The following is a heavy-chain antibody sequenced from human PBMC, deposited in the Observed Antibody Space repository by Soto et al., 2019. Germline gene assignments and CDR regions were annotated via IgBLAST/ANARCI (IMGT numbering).Heavy chain of an antibody. Sequence: QVQLVESGGGVVQPGTSLRLSCAASGFPFNNYAMHWVRQRPGKGLDWVAVISYDGSNSYYSDSLKGRFTVSRDRSNNTLALQMISLRVEDPAVYYCAKGILSATFAPYAMDVWGQGTTVTVSS. V-gene: IGHV3-30*18. CDR1: GFPFNNYA. CDR2: ISYDGSNS. D-gene: IGHD3-16*01. J-gene: IGHJ6*02. CDR3: AKGILSATFAPYAMDV.